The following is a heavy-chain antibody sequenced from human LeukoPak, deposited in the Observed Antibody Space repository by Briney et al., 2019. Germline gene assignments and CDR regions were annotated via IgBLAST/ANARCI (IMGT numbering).Heavy chain of an antibody. V-gene: IGHV4-39*02. J-gene: IGHJ4*02. CDR3: ARDRDGSHEY. CDR2: IYYSGST. D-gene: IGHD1-26*01. Sequence: PSETLSLTCTVSGGSISSSSYYWGWIRQPPGKGLEWIGSIYYSGSTYYNPSLKSRVTISVDTSKNQFSLNLRFVTAADTAVYYCARDRDGSHEYWGQGTLVTVSS. CDR1: GGSISSSSYY.